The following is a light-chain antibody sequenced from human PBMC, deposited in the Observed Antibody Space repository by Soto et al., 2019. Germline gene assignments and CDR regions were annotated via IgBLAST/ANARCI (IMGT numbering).Light chain of an antibody. CDR1: QSVSNS. V-gene: IGKV3-11*01. CDR3: QQRSSWPRT. CDR2: DAS. J-gene: IGKJ2*01. Sequence: EIVLTQSPATLSLSPGERATLSCRASQSVSNSLAWYQQKPGQAPRLLIYDASNRATGIPARFSGSGSGTDFPLTSSSLEPEDFAVYYCQQRSSWPRTFGQGTKLEIK.